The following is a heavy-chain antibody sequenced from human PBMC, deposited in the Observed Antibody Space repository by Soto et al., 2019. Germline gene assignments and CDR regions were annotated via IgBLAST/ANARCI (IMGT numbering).Heavy chain of an antibody. CDR1: GFTFSSYA. V-gene: IGHV3-23*01. CDR2: ISGSGGST. CDR3: ANGRIAARRWGESPGIKYFDY. D-gene: IGHD6-6*01. Sequence: EEQLLESGGGLVQPGGSLRLSCAASGFTFSSYAMSWVRQAPGKGLEWVSAISGSGGSTYYADSVKGRFTISRDNSKNTLYLQMNSLRAEDTAVYYCANGRIAARRWGESPGIKYFDYWGQGTLVTVSS. J-gene: IGHJ4*02.